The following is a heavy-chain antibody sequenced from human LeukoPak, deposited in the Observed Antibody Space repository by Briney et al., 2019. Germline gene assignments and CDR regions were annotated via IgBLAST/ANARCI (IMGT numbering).Heavy chain of an antibody. CDR2: ISGSGGST. V-gene: IGHV3-23*01. D-gene: IGHD1-26*01. CDR1: GFTFSSYA. CDR3: ARDSWVGATGLYDY. Sequence: GGSLRLSCAASGFTFSSYAMSWVRQAPGKGLEWVSAISGSGGSTYYADSVKGRFTISRGNAKNSLYLQMNSLRAEDTAVYYCARDSWVGATGLYDYWGQGTLVTVSS. J-gene: IGHJ4*02.